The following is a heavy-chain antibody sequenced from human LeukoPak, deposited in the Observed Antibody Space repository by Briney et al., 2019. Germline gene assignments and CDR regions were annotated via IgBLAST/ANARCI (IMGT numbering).Heavy chain of an antibody. CDR1: VFTFSRYD. CDR2: ITDSGGST. V-gene: IGHV3-23*01. J-gene: IGHJ4*02. D-gene: IGHD4-17*01. CDR3: AKEDTLTTVYFDY. Sequence: PGGSLRLSCAASVFTFSRYDMSWVRQAPGKGLEWVSAITDSGGSTYYADSVRGRFTISRDDSKNTLYLLMNSLRAEDTSVYYCAKEDTLTTVYFDYWGQGTPVTVSS.